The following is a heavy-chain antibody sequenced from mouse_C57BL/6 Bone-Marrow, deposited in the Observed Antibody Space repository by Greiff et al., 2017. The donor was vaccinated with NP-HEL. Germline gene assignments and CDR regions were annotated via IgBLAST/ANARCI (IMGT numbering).Heavy chain of an antibody. Sequence: VQLKQSGPVLVKPGASVKMSCKASGYTFTDYYMNWVKQSHGKSLEWIGVINPYNGGTSYNQKFKGKATLTVDKSSSTAYMELNSLTSEDSAVYYCARSTSPMDYWGQGTSVTVSS. V-gene: IGHV1-19*01. CDR2: INPYNGGT. CDR3: ARSTSPMDY. CDR1: GYTFTDYY. J-gene: IGHJ4*01.